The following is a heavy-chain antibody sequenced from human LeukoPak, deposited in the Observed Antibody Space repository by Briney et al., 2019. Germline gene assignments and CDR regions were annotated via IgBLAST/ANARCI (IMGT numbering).Heavy chain of an antibody. CDR2: ISAYNGNT. V-gene: IGHV1-18*01. Sequence: ASVKVSCKASGCTFSSYGISWVRQAPGQGLEWMGWISAYNGNTNCAQKLQGRVTMTTDTSTSTAYMELRSLRSDDTAVYYCARDDGYCSGGSCYYYGMDVWGQGTTVTVSS. CDR3: ARDDGYCSGGSCYYYGMDV. CDR1: GCTFSSYG. D-gene: IGHD2-15*01. J-gene: IGHJ6*02.